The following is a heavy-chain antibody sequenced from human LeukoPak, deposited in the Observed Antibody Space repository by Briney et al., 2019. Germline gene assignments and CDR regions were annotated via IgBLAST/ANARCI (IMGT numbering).Heavy chain of an antibody. D-gene: IGHD2-21*02. CDR2: ISYDGSNK. J-gene: IGHJ4*02. V-gene: IGHV3-30*04. CDR3: ARDLRKSADYYFDY. Sequence: GRSLRLSCAASGFTFSSYAMHWVRQAPGKGLEWVAVISYDGSNKYYADSVKGRFTISRDNSKNTLYLQMNSLRTEDTAIYYCARDLRKSADYYFDYWGQGSLVTVSS. CDR1: GFTFSSYA.